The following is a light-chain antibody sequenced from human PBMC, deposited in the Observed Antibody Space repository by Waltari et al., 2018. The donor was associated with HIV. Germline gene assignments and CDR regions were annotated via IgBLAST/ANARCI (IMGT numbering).Light chain of an antibody. V-gene: IGLV1-47*01. J-gene: IGLJ1*01. CDR3: AAWDDSLKNYV. CDR1: SSHIGRKY. Sequence: QSVLTQPPSASGTPGQRVATSCSGSSSHIGRKYVYWYQQVPVAAPKLLRYRNNRRHSGVRDGCSGSKSGASAALAISGLRSDDEADYYCAAWDDSLKNYVFGTGTRVTVL. CDR2: RNN.